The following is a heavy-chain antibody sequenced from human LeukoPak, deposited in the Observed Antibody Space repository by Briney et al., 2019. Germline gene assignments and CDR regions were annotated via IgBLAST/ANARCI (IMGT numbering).Heavy chain of an antibody. CDR3: ARQRGKMRYFDFVALDY. CDR1: GGSISSSSYH. V-gene: IGHV4-39*01. D-gene: IGHD3-9*01. J-gene: IGHJ4*02. CDR2: IYSGGST. Sequence: SETLSLTCTVPGGSISSSSYHWGWIRQPPGKRLEWIGTIYSGGSTYYNSSLKSRVTISIDTSNNQFFLKLNSVTAADTAVYYCARQRGKMRYFDFVALDYWGQGTLVTVSS.